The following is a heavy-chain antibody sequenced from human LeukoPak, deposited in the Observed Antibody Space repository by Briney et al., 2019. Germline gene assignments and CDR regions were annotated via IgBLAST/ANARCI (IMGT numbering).Heavy chain of an antibody. D-gene: IGHD3-3*01. CDR3: ARDSLEWSSLPVY. Sequence: GGSLRLSCAASGFTFSSYWMSWVRQAPGKGLEWVSSISSSSSYIYYADSVKGRFTISRDNAKDSLYLQMNSLRAEDTAVYYCARDSLEWSSLPVYWGQGTLVTVSS. V-gene: IGHV3-21*01. J-gene: IGHJ4*02. CDR1: GFTFSSYW. CDR2: ISSSSSYI.